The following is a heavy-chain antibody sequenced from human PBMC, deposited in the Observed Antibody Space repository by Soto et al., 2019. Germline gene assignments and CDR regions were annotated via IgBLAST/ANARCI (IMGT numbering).Heavy chain of an antibody. CDR2: IYYSGST. V-gene: IGHV4-59*08. J-gene: IGHJ6*03. Sequence: PSETLSLTCTVSGVSISSYYWSWIRQPPGKGLEWIGYIYYSGSTNYNPSLKSRVTISVDTSKNQFSLKLSSVTAADTAVYYCARQGPPYSNYRTHYYYYMDVWGKGTTVTVSS. CDR1: GVSISSYY. CDR3: ARQGPPYSNYRTHYYYYMDV. D-gene: IGHD4-4*01.